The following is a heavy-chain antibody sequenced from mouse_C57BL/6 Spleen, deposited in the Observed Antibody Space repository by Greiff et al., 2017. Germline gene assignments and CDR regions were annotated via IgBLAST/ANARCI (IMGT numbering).Heavy chain of an antibody. CDR1: GYTFTSYW. Sequence: VQLQQPGTELVKPGASVTLSCKASGYTFTSYWMPWVKQRPGQGLEWIGNINPSNGGTHYNEKFKSKATLTVDKSSSTAYMQLSSLTSEDSAVYYGARSWYSNYVGYAMDYWGQGTSVTVSS. J-gene: IGHJ4*01. V-gene: IGHV1-53*01. CDR2: INPSNGGT. D-gene: IGHD2-5*01. CDR3: ARSWYSNYVGYAMDY.